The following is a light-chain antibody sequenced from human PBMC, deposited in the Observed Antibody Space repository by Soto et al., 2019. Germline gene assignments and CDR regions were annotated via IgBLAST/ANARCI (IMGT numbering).Light chain of an antibody. V-gene: IGLV2-11*01. CDR2: DVT. CDR3: CSYAVSSTFVV. J-gene: IGLJ2*01. Sequence: QSALTQPRSVSGSPGQSVTISCTGTSSDVGGYNYVSWYQQNPGQAPKLMIYDVTKQPSGVPDRFSGSKSGHTASLTISGLQAEDEADYFCCSYAVSSTFVVFGGGTKVTVL. CDR1: SSDVGGYNY.